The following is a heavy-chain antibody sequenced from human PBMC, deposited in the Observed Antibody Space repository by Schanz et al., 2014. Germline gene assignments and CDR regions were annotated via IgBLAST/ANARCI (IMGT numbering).Heavy chain of an antibody. J-gene: IGHJ3*02. CDR1: GGTFSSYT. V-gene: IGHV1-69*02. D-gene: IGHD2-15*01. Sequence: QVQLVQSGAEVKKPGSSMKVSCTASGGTFSSYTISWIRQAPGQGLEWMGRIIPVLAIADYAQKFQGRVTITADKSTSTAYMELSSLRSDDTAVYYCARGGGPEDVFDIWGQGTTVTVS. CDR2: IIPVLAIA. CDR3: ARGGGPEDVFDI.